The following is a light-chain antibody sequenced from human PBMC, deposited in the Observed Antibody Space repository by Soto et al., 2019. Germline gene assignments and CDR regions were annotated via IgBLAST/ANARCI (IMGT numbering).Light chain of an antibody. CDR2: GAS. Sequence: EIVLTQSPATLSLSPGESATLSCRASRSVSSYLAWYQQKPGQAPRLLIYGASSRATGIPDRFSGSGSGTDFTLTISRLEPEDFAVYYCQQYGSSRTFGQGTKVDTK. CDR3: QQYGSSRT. V-gene: IGKV3-20*01. J-gene: IGKJ1*01. CDR1: RSVSSY.